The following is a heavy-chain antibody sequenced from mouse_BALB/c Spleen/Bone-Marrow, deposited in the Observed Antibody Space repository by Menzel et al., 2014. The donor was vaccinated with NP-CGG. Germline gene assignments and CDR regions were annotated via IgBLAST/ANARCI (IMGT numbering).Heavy chain of an antibody. D-gene: IGHD1-1*01. J-gene: IGHJ2*01. CDR1: AYSITSGYS. Sequence: EVMLVESGPDLVKPPLSVSFTCTVTAYSITSGYSCYWIRQLQRNKLELMAYIHYSGYTDHNPSLKGRTSITRDTSKNQFFQQLNSVTTEDTTTYYCARDTSIIADFGFWGQGTTLTISS. V-gene: IGHV3-1*02. CDR3: ARDTSIIADFGF. CDR2: IHYSGYT.